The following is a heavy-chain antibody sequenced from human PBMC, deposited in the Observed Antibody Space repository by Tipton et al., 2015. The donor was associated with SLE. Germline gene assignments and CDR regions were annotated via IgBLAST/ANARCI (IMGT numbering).Heavy chain of an antibody. CDR1: GFTFSSYS. J-gene: IGHJ5*02. Sequence: SLRLSCAASGFTFSSYSMNWVRQAPGKGLEWVSYISSSSTIYYADSVKGRFTISRDNAKNSLYLQMNSLRAEDTAVYYCAKGGSYDFWSGFNWFDPWGQGTLVTVSA. V-gene: IGHV3-48*01. CDR2: ISSSSTI. CDR3: AKGGSYDFWSGFNWFDP. D-gene: IGHD3-3*01.